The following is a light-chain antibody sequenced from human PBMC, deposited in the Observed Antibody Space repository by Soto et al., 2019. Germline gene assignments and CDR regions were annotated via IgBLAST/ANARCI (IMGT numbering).Light chain of an antibody. Sequence: QSALTQPASVSGSLGQSITISCIGTSSNIGSYNLVSWYQHQPGKAPKIMIFEGSKRPSGVSNRFSGSRSGNTASLTNSGLQAEDEADYYCCSFAGTGTQYVFGTGTKLTVL. CDR2: EGS. CDR3: CSFAGTGTQYV. CDR1: SSNIGSYNL. V-gene: IGLV2-23*01. J-gene: IGLJ1*01.